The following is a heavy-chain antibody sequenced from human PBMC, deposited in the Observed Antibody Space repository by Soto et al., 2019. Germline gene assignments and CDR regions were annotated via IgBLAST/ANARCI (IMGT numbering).Heavy chain of an antibody. CDR3: ARMGYYYDSSGYYFLFDY. V-gene: IGHV4-61*01. D-gene: IGHD3-22*01. CDR2: IYYSGNT. Sequence: QVHLQESGPGLVKPSETLSLTCTVSGGSVSSGSYYWSWIRQPPGKGLEWIGYIYYSGNTNYNPSLKSRVTISADTSKNQFSLKLSSVTAADTAVYYCARMGYYYDSSGYYFLFDYWGQGTLVTVSS. CDR1: GGSVSSGSYY. J-gene: IGHJ4*02.